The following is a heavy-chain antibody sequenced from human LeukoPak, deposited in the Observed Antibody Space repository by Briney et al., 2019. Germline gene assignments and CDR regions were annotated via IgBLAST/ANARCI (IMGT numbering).Heavy chain of an antibody. D-gene: IGHD3-3*01. J-gene: IGHJ5*02. CDR3: AKVGRGDYDFWSGYLQFDP. V-gene: IGHV3-23*01. CDR1: GFTISNYA. CDR2: ISGSGVGT. Sequence: GGSLRLSCAASGFTISNYAMSWVRQPPGKGLEWVAGISGSGVGTHYSDSVKGRFTISRDISKNTLYLQMNSLRAEDTAVYYCAKVGRGDYDFWSGYLQFDPWGQGTLVTVSS.